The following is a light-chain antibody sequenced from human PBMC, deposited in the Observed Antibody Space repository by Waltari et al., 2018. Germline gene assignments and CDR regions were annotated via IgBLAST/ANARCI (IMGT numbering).Light chain of an antibody. CDR2: GAS. Sequence: EIVLTQSPGTLSLSPGERPTLSCRASQSVSSSYLAWYQQKPGQAPRLLIYGASSRATGIPDRFSGSGSGTDFTLTISRLEPEDFAVYYCQQYGSSPRQYTFGQGTKLEIK. V-gene: IGKV3-20*01. J-gene: IGKJ2*01. CDR1: QSVSSSY. CDR3: QQYGSSPRQYT.